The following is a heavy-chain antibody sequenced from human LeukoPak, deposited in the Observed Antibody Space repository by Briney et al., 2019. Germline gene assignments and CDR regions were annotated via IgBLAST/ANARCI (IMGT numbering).Heavy chain of an antibody. CDR2: ISGSGGST. D-gene: IGHD2-2*01. J-gene: IGHJ4*02. CDR3: ARNQLRNPIDY. CDR1: GFTFSSYA. Sequence: GGSLRLSCAASGFTFSSYAMSWVRQAPGKGLEWVSAISGSGGSTYYADSVKGRFTISRDNSKNTLYLQMNSLRADDTAVYYCARNQLRNPIDYWGQGTLVTVSS. V-gene: IGHV3-23*01.